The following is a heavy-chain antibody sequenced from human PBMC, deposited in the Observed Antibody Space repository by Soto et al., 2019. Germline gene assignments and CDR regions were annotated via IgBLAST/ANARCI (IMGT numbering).Heavy chain of an antibody. CDR2: IIPILGIA. D-gene: IGHD2-15*01. V-gene: IGHV1-69*02. CDR3: ARVTGCSGGSCYSWYAFDI. CDR1: GGTFSSYT. Sequence: VKVSCKASGGTFSSYTISWVRQAPGQGLEWMGRIIPILGIANYAQKFQGRVTITADKSTSTAYMELSSLRSEDTAVYYCARVTGCSGGSCYSWYAFDIWGQGTMVTVSS. J-gene: IGHJ3*02.